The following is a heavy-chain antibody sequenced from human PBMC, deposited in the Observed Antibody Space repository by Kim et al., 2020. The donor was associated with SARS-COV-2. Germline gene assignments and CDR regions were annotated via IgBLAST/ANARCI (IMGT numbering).Heavy chain of an antibody. CDR2: IIPIFGTA. V-gene: IGHV1-69*13. CDR3: ARREGAGYYNGRLDY. CDR1: GGTFSSYA. D-gene: IGHD3-9*01. J-gene: IGHJ4*02. Sequence: SVKVSCKASGGTFSSYAISWVRQAPGQGLEWMGGIIPIFGTANYAQKFQGRVTITADESTSTAYMELSSLRSEDTAVYYCARREGAGYYNGRLDYWGQGTLVTVSS.